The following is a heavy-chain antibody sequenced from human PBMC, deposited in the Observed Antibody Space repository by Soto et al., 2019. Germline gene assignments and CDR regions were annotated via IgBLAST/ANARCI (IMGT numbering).Heavy chain of an antibody. V-gene: IGHV3-30*18. D-gene: IGHD2-2*01. J-gene: IGHJ3*02. Sequence: GGSLRLSCAASGFTFSSYGMHWVRQAPGKGLEWVAVISYDGSNKYYADSVKGRFTISRDNSKNTLYLQMNSLRAEDTAVYYCAKDSAPDIVVVPAATYTFGSASDIWGQGTMVTVSS. CDR3: AKDSAPDIVVVPAATYTFGSASDI. CDR2: ISYDGSNK. CDR1: GFTFSSYG.